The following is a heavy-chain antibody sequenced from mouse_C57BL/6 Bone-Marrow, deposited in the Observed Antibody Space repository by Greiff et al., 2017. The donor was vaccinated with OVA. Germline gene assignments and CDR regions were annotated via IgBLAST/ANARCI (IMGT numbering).Heavy chain of an antibody. CDR3: ANMYYHWYFDV. CDR1: GYSFTDYN. J-gene: IGHJ1*03. CDR2: INPNYGTT. V-gene: IGHV1-39*01. Sequence: EVKLMESGPELVKPGASVKISCKASGYSFTDYNMNWVKQSNGKSLEWIGVINPNYGTTSYNQKFKGKATLTVDQSSSTAYMQLNSLTSEDSAVYYCANMYYHWYFDVWGTGTTVTVSS. D-gene: IGHD1-1*01.